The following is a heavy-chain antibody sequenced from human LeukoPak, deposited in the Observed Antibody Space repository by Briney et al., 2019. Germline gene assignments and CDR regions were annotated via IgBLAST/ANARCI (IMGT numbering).Heavy chain of an antibody. CDR2: IYPGDSDT. CDR1: GYSFTSYW. J-gene: IGHJ6*02. Sequence: GESLKISCKGSGYSFTSYWIGWVRQMPGKGLEWMGIIYPGDSDTRYSPSFQGQVTISADKSVSTAYLQWSSLKASDTAMYYCARIVGYGSGTLLDHSYYYYYGMDVWGQGTTVTVSS. CDR3: ARIVGYGSGTLLDHSYYYYYGMDV. D-gene: IGHD3-10*01. V-gene: IGHV5-51*01.